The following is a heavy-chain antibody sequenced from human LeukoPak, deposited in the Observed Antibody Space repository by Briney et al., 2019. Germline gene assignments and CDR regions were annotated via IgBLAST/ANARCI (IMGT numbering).Heavy chain of an antibody. CDR1: GGTFSSYA. CDR2: IIPIFGTA. CDR3: ASTIVVVPAAITYYYGMDV. D-gene: IGHD2-2*01. V-gene: IGHV1-69*06. Sequence: SVEVSCTASGGTFSSYAISWVRQAPGQGLEWMGGIIPIFGTANYAQKFRGRVTITADKSTSTAYMELSSLRSEDTAVYYCASTIVVVPAAITYYYGMDVWGKGTTVTVSS. J-gene: IGHJ6*04.